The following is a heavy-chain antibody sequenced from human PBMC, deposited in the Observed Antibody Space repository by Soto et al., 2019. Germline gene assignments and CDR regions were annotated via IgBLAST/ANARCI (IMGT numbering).Heavy chain of an antibody. J-gene: IGHJ4*02. Sequence: EGQVLESGGGLVQPGGSLRLTCVASGFTLSNFGMRWVHQAPGKGLEWVSFVSGNGGSTYYINSVKGRFTISRDSSTNTVRLQMNSLRAEDTAVYYCATSNYGERDWGQGALVTVSS. D-gene: IGHD4-17*01. CDR2: VSGNGGST. CDR3: ATSNYGERD. CDR1: GFTLSNFG. V-gene: IGHV3-23*01.